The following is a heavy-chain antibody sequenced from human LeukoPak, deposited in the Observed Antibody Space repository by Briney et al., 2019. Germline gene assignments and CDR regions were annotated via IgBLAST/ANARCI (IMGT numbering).Heavy chain of an antibody. Sequence: GGSLRLSCAASGFTFDDYTMHWVRQAPGKGLEWVSYISSSGSTIYYADSVKGRFTISRDNAKNTLYLQMNSLRAEDTAVYYCARDLFWADFWSGYYSRPNDAFDIWGQGTMVTVSS. CDR3: ARDLFWADFWSGYYSRPNDAFDI. D-gene: IGHD3-3*01. J-gene: IGHJ3*02. CDR2: ISSSGSTI. V-gene: IGHV3-48*04. CDR1: GFTFDDYT.